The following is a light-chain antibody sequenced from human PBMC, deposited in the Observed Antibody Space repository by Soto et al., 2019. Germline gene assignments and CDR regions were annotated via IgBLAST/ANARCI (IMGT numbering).Light chain of an antibody. CDR2: DVS. V-gene: IGLV2-14*01. J-gene: IGLJ1*01. CDR1: SSDVGGYNY. Sequence: QSVLTQPASVSGSPGQSITISCTGTSSDVGGYNYVSWYQQHPGKAPKLMIYDVSNRPSGVSNRFSGSKSGNTASLTISGPQAENKAVNSCSSYTTSTTLTVFGTGTKVPVL. CDR3: SSYTTSTTLTV.